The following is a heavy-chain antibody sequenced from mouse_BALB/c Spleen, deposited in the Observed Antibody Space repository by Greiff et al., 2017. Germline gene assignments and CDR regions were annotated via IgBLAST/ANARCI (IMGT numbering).Heavy chain of an antibody. CDR2: INPSNGRT. D-gene: IGHD4-1*01. CDR1: GYTFTSYW. CDR3: ARGAGGGNYYAMDY. V-gene: IGHV1S81*02. Sequence: QVQLKQPGAELVKPGASVKLSCKASGYTFTSYWMHWVKQRPGQGLEWIGEINPSNGRTNYNEKFKSKATLTVDKSSSTAYMQLSSLTSEDSAVYYCARGAGGGNYYAMDYWGQGTSVTVSS. J-gene: IGHJ4*01.